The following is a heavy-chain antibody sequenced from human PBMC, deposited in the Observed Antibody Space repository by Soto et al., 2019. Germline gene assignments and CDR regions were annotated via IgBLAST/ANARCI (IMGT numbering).Heavy chain of an antibody. CDR3: ARRYGGNLDY. V-gene: IGHV4-59*08. CDR2: IYYSGGT. Sequence: PSETLSLTCTVSGGSISSYYWSWIRQPPGKGLEWIGYIYYSGGTNYTPSLKSRVTISVDSSKNHFSLKLSSVTAADTAVYYCARRYGGNLDYWGQGTLVTVSS. CDR1: GGSISSYY. D-gene: IGHD1-26*01. J-gene: IGHJ4*02.